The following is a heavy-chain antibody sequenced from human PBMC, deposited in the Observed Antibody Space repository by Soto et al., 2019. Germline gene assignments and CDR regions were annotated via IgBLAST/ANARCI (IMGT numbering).Heavy chain of an antibody. Sequence: QVQLQESGPGLVKPSETLSLTCTVSGGSTSSYYWGWIRQPPGKALEWIGYFFYGGTSNYNPSLKSRVTIAGDTSENPLSLRLSSVTAADTAVYYCARISAYSSGWYTYYFDYWGQGILVTVSS. CDR3: ARISAYSSGWYTYYFDY. J-gene: IGHJ4*02. D-gene: IGHD6-13*01. CDR2: FFYGGTS. V-gene: IGHV4-59*01. CDR1: GGSTSSYY.